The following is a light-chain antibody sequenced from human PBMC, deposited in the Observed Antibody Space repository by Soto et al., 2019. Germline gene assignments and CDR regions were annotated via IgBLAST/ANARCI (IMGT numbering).Light chain of an antibody. CDR2: GAS. Sequence: EIVLTQSPGTLSLSPGERATLSCRASQSVSSSYLAWYQQKPGQAPRLLIFGASSRATGIPDGFSGSGSGTDFTLTISRLEPEDFAVYYCQQYGSSPQTFGQGTKVESK. CDR1: QSVSSSY. J-gene: IGKJ1*01. V-gene: IGKV3-20*01. CDR3: QQYGSSPQT.